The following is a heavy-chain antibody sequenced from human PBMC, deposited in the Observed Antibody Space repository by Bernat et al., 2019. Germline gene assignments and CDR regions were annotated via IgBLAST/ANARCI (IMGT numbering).Heavy chain of an antibody. CDR2: VSFDGNHK. V-gene: IGHV3-30*18. D-gene: IGHD4-17*01. CDR1: GFTFSSYG. CDR3: AKVSGDYARGGFDY. Sequence: QVQLVESGGGVVQPGRSLRLSCAASGFTFSSYGMHWVRQAPGKGPEWVAVVSFDGNHKYYAESVRGRFIISRDNSKNTLYLQMNSLRPEDTALYYCAKVSGDYARGGFDYWGQGTLVTVYS. J-gene: IGHJ4*02.